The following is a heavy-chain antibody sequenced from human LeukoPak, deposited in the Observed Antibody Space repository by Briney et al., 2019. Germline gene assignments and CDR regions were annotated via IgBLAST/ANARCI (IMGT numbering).Heavy chain of an antibody. V-gene: IGHV1-69*04. CDR2: IIPILGIA. J-gene: IGHJ4*02. CDR3: ALSTSCCDY. Sequence: SVKVSCKASGGSFSSYAITWVRQAPGQGLEWMGRIIPILGIANYAQKFQGRVTITADKSTSTAYMELSSLRSEDTAVYYCALSTSCCDYWGQGTLVTVSS. D-gene: IGHD2-2*01. CDR1: GGSFSSYA.